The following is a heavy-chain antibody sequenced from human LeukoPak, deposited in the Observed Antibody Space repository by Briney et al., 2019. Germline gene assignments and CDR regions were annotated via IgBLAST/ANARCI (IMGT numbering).Heavy chain of an antibody. Sequence: GGSLRLSCAASGFTFSSYGMHWVRQAPGKGLEWVAVISYDGSNKYYADSVKGRFTISRDNSENTLYLQMNSLRAEDTAVYYCARDRPVYYDFWSGYYTSYYGMDVWGQGTTVTVSS. V-gene: IGHV3-30*03. CDR3: ARDRPVYYDFWSGYYTSYYGMDV. D-gene: IGHD3-3*01. J-gene: IGHJ6*02. CDR2: ISYDGSNK. CDR1: GFTFSSYG.